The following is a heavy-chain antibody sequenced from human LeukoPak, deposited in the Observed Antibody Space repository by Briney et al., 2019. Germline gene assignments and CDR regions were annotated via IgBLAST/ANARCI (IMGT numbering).Heavy chain of an antibody. CDR2: ISGSGGST. J-gene: IGHJ4*02. V-gene: IGHV3-23*01. CDR3: AKGDSSGWGAYYFDY. CDR1: GFTFSSYA. D-gene: IGHD6-19*01. Sequence: GGSLRLSCAASGFTFSSYAMSWVRQAPGKVLEWVSAISGSGGSTYYADSVKGRFTISRDNSKNTLYLQMNSLRAEDTAVYYCAKGDSSGWGAYYFDYWGQGTLVTVSS.